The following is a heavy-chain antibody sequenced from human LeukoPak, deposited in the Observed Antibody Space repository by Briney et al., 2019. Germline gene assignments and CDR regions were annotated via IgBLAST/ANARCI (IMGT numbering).Heavy chain of an antibody. V-gene: IGHV3-66*01. Sequence: PGGSLRLSCAASGFTFSSYAMSWVRQAPGKGLEWVSVIYSGGSTYYADSVKGRFTISRDNSKNTLYLQMNSLRAEDTAVYYCARDRSTVGFDYWGQGTLVTVSS. CDR3: ARDRSTVGFDY. CDR1: GFTFSSYA. D-gene: IGHD4-23*01. J-gene: IGHJ4*02. CDR2: IYSGGST.